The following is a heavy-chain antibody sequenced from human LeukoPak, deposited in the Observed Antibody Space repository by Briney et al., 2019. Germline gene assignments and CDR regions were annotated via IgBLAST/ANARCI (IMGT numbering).Heavy chain of an antibody. Sequence: GGSLRLSCAASGFTFSSYSMNWVRQAPGKGLEWVSAISGSGGSTYYADSVKGRFTISRDNSKNTLYLQMNSLRAEDTAVYYCAKDQDGCSSTSCLVGYWGQGTLVTVSS. CDR2: ISGSGGST. D-gene: IGHD2-2*01. J-gene: IGHJ4*02. CDR3: AKDQDGCSSTSCLVGY. V-gene: IGHV3-23*01. CDR1: GFTFSSYS.